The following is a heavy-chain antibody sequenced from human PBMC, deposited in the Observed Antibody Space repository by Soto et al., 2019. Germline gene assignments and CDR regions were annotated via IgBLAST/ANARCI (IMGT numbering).Heavy chain of an antibody. J-gene: IGHJ4*02. V-gene: IGHV1-2*04. CDR2: INPNSGGT. CDR1: GYTFTGYY. D-gene: IGHD6-13*01. CDR3: ARGGYSSSWYDFQTSY. Sequence: ASVKVSCKASGYTFTGYYMHWVRQAPGQGLEWMGWINPNSGGTNYAQKFQGWVTMTRDTSISTAYMELSRLRSDDTAVYYCARGGYSSSWYDFQTSYWGQGTLVTVSS.